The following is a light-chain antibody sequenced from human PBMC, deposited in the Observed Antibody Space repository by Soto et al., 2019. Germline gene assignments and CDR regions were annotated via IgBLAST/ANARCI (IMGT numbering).Light chain of an antibody. V-gene: IGLV1-40*01. J-gene: IGLJ1*01. Sequence: QSVLTQPPSVSGAPGQRVTISCTGSSSNIGAGYDVHWYQQLPRRAPKLLIYANSNRPSGVPDRFSGSRSGTSASLAITGLQAEDEADYSCQSYDSSLSGFYVFGTGTKLTVL. CDR2: ANS. CDR1: SSNIGAGYD. CDR3: QSYDSSLSGFYV.